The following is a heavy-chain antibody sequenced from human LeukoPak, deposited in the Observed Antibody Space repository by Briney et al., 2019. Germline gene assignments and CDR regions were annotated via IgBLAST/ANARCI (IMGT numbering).Heavy chain of an antibody. CDR2: IYSGGST. J-gene: IGHJ4*02. CDR1: GFTVSSNY. CDR3: ARAGPSSSWHRFDY. D-gene: IGHD6-13*01. V-gene: IGHV3-66*01. Sequence: RSGGSLRLSCAASGFTVSSNYMSWVRQAPGKGLEWVSVIYSGGSTYYADSVKGRFTISRDNSKKGRFTISRDNSKNTLYLQMNSLRAEDTAVYYCARAGPSSSWHRFDYWGQGTLVTVSS.